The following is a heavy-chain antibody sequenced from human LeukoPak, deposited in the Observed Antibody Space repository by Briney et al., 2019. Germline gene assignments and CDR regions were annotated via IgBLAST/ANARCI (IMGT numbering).Heavy chain of an antibody. J-gene: IGHJ4*02. V-gene: IGHV4-34*01. CDR1: GGSFSGYY. D-gene: IGHD2-21*01. CDR3: AGIWPPPLDY. CDR2: INHSGST. Sequence: SETLSLTCAVYGGSFSGYYWSWIRQPPGKGLEWIGEINHSGSTNYNPSLKSRVTISVDTSKDQFSLKLSSVTAADTAVYYCAGIWPPPLDYWGQGTLVTVSS.